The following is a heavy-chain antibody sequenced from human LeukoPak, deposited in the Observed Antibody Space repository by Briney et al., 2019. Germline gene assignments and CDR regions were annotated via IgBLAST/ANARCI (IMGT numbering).Heavy chain of an antibody. Sequence: GGSLRLSCAASGFTFSSYAMSWVRQAPGRGLEWVSAISGSGGSTYYADSVKGRFTISRDNSKNTLYLQMNSLRAEDTAVYYCAKAPKVRGAPDYWGQGTLVTVSS. CDR2: ISGSGGST. J-gene: IGHJ4*02. CDR1: GFTFSSYA. CDR3: AKAPKVRGAPDY. V-gene: IGHV3-23*01. D-gene: IGHD3-10*01.